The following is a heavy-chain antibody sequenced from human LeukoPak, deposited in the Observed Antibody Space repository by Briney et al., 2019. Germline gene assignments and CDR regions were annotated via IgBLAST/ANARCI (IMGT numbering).Heavy chain of an antibody. J-gene: IGHJ4*02. CDR1: GGSISSDY. Sequence: KSSETLSLTCTVSGGSISSDYWSWIRQPPGKGLEWIGYIYYRGSTNYNPSLKSRVTISVDTSKNQFSLKLSSVTAADTAVYYCARLSGYSSGHYYSDYWGQGTLVTVSS. D-gene: IGHD3-22*01. CDR3: ARLSGYSSGHYYSDY. CDR2: IYYRGST. V-gene: IGHV4-59*01.